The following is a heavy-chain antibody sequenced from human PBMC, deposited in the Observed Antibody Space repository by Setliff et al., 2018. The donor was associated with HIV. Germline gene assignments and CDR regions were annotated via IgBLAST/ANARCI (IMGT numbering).Heavy chain of an antibody. CDR3: ARGASDRTGYYSPFDN. Sequence: SETLSLTCAVYGGSFSGYYWTWIRQPPGKGLEWIGEINHSGSTNYNPSLKSRVTISIDTSKNQFSLKLSSVTAADTAVYYCARGASDRTGYYSPFDNWGQGTLVTVS. J-gene: IGHJ4*02. CDR1: GGSFSGYY. V-gene: IGHV4-34*01. CDR2: INHSGST. D-gene: IGHD3-9*01.